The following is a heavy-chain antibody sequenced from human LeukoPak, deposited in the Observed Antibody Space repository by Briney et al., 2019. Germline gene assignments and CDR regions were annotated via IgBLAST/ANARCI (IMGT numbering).Heavy chain of an antibody. CDR2: IYYNGRT. D-gene: IGHD3-3*01. J-gene: IGHJ4*02. CDR3: ARLPGISVFGVINSRPKYYFDC. CDR1: GGSVSSSTYY. Sequence: ASETLSLTCTVSGGSVSSSTYYWGWIRQPPGKGLEWIGTIYYNGRTYYNPSLKSRLTISVDTSKNQFSLRLSSVTAADTAVYFCARLPGISVFGVINSRPKYYFDCWGQGTLVTVSS. V-gene: IGHV4-39*07.